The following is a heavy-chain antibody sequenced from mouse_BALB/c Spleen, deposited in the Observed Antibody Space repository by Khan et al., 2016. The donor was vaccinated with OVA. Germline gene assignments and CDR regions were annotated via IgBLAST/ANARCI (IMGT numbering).Heavy chain of an antibody. CDR1: GYSITSGYS. Sequence: EVQLQESGPDLVKPSQSLSLTCTVTGYSITSGYSWHWIRQSPGNKLEWMAYIYFSGSINYNPSLKSRISVTRDTSKNQFFLQLNSVTSEDTATYYCARDGNYMDYWGQGTSVTVSS. J-gene: IGHJ4*01. CDR2: IYFSGSI. V-gene: IGHV3-1*02. D-gene: IGHD2-1*01. CDR3: ARDGNYMDY.